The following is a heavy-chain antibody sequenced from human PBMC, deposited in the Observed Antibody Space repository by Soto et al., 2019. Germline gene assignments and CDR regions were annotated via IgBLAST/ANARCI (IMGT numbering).Heavy chain of an antibody. V-gene: IGHV3-9*01. CDR2: ISWNSGSI. Sequence: EVQLVESGGGLVQPGRSLRLSCAASGFTFDDYAMHWVRQAPGKGLEWVSGISWNSGSIGYADSVKGRFTISRDNAKNSLYLQMNSLRAEDTALYYCAKGHVLLWFGELPNLGVGFDYWGQGTLVTVSS. D-gene: IGHD3-10*01. CDR3: AKGHVLLWFGELPNLGVGFDY. CDR1: GFTFDDYA. J-gene: IGHJ4*02.